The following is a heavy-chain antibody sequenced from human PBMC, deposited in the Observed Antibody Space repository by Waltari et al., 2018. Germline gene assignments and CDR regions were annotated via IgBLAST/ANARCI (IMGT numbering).Heavy chain of an antibody. CDR1: GFPSRRDG. V-gene: IGHV3-48*04. D-gene: IGHD3-22*01. CDR2: ISPSSSTI. CDR3: VREYDSGGAGY. Sequence: EVQLVESGGGLVQPGGSRRLSCSSSGFPSRRDGMNWVRQAPGKGLEWVSYISPSSSTITYADSMKGRFTISRDNAKNSLYLQMNSLRADDTAVYYCVREYDSGGAGYWGQGTLVTVSS. J-gene: IGHJ4*02.